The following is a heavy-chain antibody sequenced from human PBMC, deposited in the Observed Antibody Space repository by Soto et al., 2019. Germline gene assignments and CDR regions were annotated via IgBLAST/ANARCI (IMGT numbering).Heavy chain of an antibody. V-gene: IGHV3-23*01. D-gene: IGHD2-2*01. CDR3: AKDRGIRGPAAITNWFDP. CDR1: GFTFSSYA. J-gene: IGHJ5*02. Sequence: GGSLRLSCAASGFTFSSYAMSWVRQAPGKGLEWVSAISGSGGSTYYADSVKGRFTISRDNSKNTLYLQMNSLRAEDTAVYYCAKDRGIRGPAAITNWFDPWGKGTLVTVSS. CDR2: ISGSGGST.